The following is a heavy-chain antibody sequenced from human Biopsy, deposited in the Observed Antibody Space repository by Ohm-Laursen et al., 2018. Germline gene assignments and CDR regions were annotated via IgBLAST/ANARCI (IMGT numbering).Heavy chain of an antibody. J-gene: IGHJ5*02. CDR3: ARGYSRRVSIFEASIYWFDT. CDR1: GGAFTNYA. CDR2: IITVSETA. V-gene: IGHV1-69*01. Sequence: GSSVKVSCKASGGAFTNYAINWVRQAPGHGLEWMGGIITVSETAGYAERFQGRVTITADVTTTTAYMDLSGLRSEDTAVYFCARGYSRRVSIFEASIYWFDTWGQGTLVTVSS. D-gene: IGHD3-10*01.